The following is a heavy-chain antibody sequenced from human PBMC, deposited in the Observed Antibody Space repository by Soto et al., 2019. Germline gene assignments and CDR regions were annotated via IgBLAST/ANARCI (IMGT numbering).Heavy chain of an antibody. Sequence: GGSLRLSCAASGFSFSNDNMNWIRQAPGKGLEWVSSIISSGSFIYYADSVKGRFTISRDNAKNSLYLQMNSLRAEDTALYYCAKDSKPDAFYIWGQGTMVPVSS. CDR2: IISSGSFI. J-gene: IGHJ3*02. CDR1: GFSFSNDN. V-gene: IGHV3-21*01. CDR3: AKDSKPDAFYI.